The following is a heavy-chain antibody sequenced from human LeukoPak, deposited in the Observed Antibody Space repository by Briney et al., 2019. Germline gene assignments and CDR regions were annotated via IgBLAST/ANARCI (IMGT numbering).Heavy chain of an antibody. V-gene: IGHV2-5*01. D-gene: IGHD3-3*01. CDR2: IYWNDDK. CDR3: AHSPSRLRFLEWFDPTPFDY. CDR1: GFSLRTSGVG. Sequence: GPTLVDPTPALTLTCTFSGFSLRTSGVGGGGIRQPPVKALEWLALIYWNDDKRYSPSLKRRLTITKDTSKNQVVLTMTNMDPVDTATYYCAHSPSRLRFLEWFDPTPFDYWGQGTLVTVSS. J-gene: IGHJ4*02.